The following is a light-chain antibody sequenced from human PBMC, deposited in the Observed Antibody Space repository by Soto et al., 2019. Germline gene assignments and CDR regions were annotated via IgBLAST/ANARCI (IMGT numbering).Light chain of an antibody. CDR3: QQYDGSLPYT. CDR2: GVS. Sequence: IVLTQSPGTLSLSPGERATLSCRASQTVRNSYLAWYQQKPGQAPRLLIYGVSARATVIPDRFSGSGSGTDLTLTISRLEPEDFAVFYCQQYDGSLPYTFGQGTNLEIK. CDR1: QTVRNSY. V-gene: IGKV3-20*01. J-gene: IGKJ2*01.